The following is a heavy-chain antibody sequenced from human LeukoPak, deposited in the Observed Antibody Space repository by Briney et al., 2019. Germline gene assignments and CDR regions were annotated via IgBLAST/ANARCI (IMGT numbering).Heavy chain of an antibody. CDR3: AKGYDFWSGGIDF. Sequence: GGSLRLSCAASGFTFSSYAMSWGRQAPGKGLEWGSAISGSGSSTFYADSVKGRFTISRDNSKNTLHLQMNSLRADDTAVYYCAKGYDFWSGGIDFWGQGTLVTVSS. CDR1: GFTFSSYA. CDR2: ISGSGSST. D-gene: IGHD3-3*01. J-gene: IGHJ4*02. V-gene: IGHV3-23*01.